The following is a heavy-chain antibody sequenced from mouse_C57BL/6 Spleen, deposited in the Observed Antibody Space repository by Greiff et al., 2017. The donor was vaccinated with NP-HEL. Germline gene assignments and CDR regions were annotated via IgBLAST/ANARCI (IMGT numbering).Heavy chain of an antibody. CDR1: GYTFTSYW. CDR3: ARGGYSNYPWFAY. Sequence: VQLQQSGAELVMPGASVKLSCKASGYTFTSYWMHWVKQRPGQGLEWIGEIDPSDSYTNYNQKFKGKSTLTVDKSSSTAYMQLSSLTSEDSAVYYCARGGYSNYPWFAYWGQGTLVTVSA. D-gene: IGHD2-5*01. CDR2: IDPSDSYT. V-gene: IGHV1-69*01. J-gene: IGHJ3*01.